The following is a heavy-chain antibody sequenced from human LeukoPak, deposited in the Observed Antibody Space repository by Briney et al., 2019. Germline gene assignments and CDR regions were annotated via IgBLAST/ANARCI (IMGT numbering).Heavy chain of an antibody. CDR3: ARGSKQLVPPYYYYMDV. J-gene: IGHJ6*03. CDR1: GFTFSSYG. V-gene: IGHV3-33*01. CDR2: IWYDGSNK. Sequence: GGSLRLSCAASGFTFSSYGMHWVRQAPGKGLEWVAVIWYDGSNKYYADSVKGRFTISRDNSKNTLYLQMNSLRAEDTAVYYCARGSKQLVPPYYYYMDVWGKGTTVTVSS. D-gene: IGHD6-13*01.